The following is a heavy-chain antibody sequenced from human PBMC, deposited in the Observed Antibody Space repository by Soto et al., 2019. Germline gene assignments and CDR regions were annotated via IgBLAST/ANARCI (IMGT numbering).Heavy chain of an antibody. V-gene: IGHV3-20*01. CDR2: INWNGGST. Sequence: PGGSLRLSCAASGFTFDDYGMSWVRQAPGKGLEWVSGINWNGGSTGYADSVKGRFTISRDNAKNSLYLQMNSLIAEDTALYHCARASYDFWSGYEYYYMDVWGKGTTVTVSS. D-gene: IGHD3-3*01. J-gene: IGHJ6*03. CDR1: GFTFDDYG. CDR3: ARASYDFWSGYEYYYMDV.